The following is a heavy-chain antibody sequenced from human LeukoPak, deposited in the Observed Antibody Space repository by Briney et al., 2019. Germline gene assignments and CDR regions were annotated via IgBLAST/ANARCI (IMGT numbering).Heavy chain of an antibody. CDR1: GFTVSSNF. V-gene: IGHV3-49*04. D-gene: IGHD1-1*01. CDR2: IRSSIYGGTP. J-gene: IGHJ4*02. CDR3: SREWGNGNDLRPDS. Sequence: GSLRLSCAASGFTVSSNFMSWVRQAPGKGLEWIGFIRSSIYGGTPKAAASVKGRFIFSRDDSKGVAYLRMNSLKTDDTAVYYCSREWGNGNDLRPDSWGQGTLVTVSS.